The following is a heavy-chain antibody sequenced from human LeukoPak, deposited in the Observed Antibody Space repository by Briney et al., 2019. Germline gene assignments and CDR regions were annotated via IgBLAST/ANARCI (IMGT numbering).Heavy chain of an antibody. J-gene: IGHJ4*02. CDR3: ASPYDSSGFTFDY. CDR2: IIPILGIA. Sequence: SVKVSCKASGGTFSSYTISWVQQAPGQGLEWMGRIIPILGIANYAQKFQGRVTITADKSTSTAYMELSSLRSEDTAVYYCASPYDSSGFTFDYWGQGTLVTVSS. CDR1: GGTFSSYT. D-gene: IGHD3-22*01. V-gene: IGHV1-69*02.